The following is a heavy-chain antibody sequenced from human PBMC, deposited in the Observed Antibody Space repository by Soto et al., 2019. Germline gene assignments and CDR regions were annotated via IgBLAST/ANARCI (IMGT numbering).Heavy chain of an antibody. CDR3: AKVTSARVFYFGLDV. V-gene: IGHV3-23*01. Sequence: VQLLESGGGLIQPGGSLRLSCTASGFTFSSYAMSWVRQAPGKGLEGVSIISGSAGRTYYADSVKGRFTVSRDNSKNTLYLQMNSLRAEDTAVYYCAKVTSARVFYFGLDVWGQGTTVTVSS. CDR1: GFTFSSYA. D-gene: IGHD2-2*01. CDR2: ISGSAGRT. J-gene: IGHJ6*02.